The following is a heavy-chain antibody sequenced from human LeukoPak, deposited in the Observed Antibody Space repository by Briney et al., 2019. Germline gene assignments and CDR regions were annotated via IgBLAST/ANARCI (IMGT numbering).Heavy chain of an antibody. CDR2: INHSGST. D-gene: IGHD3-22*01. CDR3: ARDPDYHDSSGSSGYFDL. J-gene: IGHJ2*01. V-gene: IGHV4-34*01. Sequence: SETLSLTCAVYGGSFSDYYWSWIRQPPGKGLEWIGNINHSGSTNYNPSLKSRVTISVDTSKNQFSLKLSSVTAADTAVYYCARDPDYHDSSGSSGYFDLWGRGTLVTVSS. CDR1: GGSFSDYY.